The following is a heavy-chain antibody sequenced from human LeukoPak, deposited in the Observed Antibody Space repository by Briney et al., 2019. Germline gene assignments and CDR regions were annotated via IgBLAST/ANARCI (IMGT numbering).Heavy chain of an antibody. CDR2: INHSGST. Sequence: SETLSLTCAVYGGSFSCYYWSWIRQPPGKGLELIGEINHSGSTNYNPSLKSRVTISVDTSKNQFSLKLSSVTAADTAVYYCARGRGFDPWGQGTLVTVSS. CDR3: ARGRGFDP. CDR1: GGSFSCYY. J-gene: IGHJ5*02. V-gene: IGHV4-34*01.